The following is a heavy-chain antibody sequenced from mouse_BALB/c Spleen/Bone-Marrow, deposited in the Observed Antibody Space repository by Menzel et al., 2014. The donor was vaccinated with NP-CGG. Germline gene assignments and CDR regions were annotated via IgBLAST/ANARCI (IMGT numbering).Heavy chain of an antibody. V-gene: IGHV5-6*01. D-gene: IGHD1-1*01. Sequence: EVMLVESGGDLVKPGGSLKLSCAASGFTFSSYGMSWVRQTPDKRLEWVATISSAGSYTYYPDSVKGRFTISRDNAKNTLYLQMSSLKSEDTAMYYCASTITTVVAEDAMDYWGQGTSVTVSS. CDR2: ISSAGSYT. J-gene: IGHJ4*01. CDR1: GFTFSSYG. CDR3: ASTITTVVAEDAMDY.